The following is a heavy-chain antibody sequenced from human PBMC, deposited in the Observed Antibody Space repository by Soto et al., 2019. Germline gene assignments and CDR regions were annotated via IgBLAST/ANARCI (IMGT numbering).Heavy chain of an antibody. V-gene: IGHV1-18*01. D-gene: IGHD3-3*01. CDR1: GRTFSSYA. J-gene: IGHJ5*02. Sequence: ASVKVSCKASGRTFSSYAISWVRQAPGQGLEWMGWIIPNNGNTNYAQKIQGRVTMTTDTSTSTAYMELRSLRSDDTAVYYRARNSQYYDFWSGYYGWFDPWGQGTLVTVSS. CDR2: IIPNNGNT. CDR3: ARNSQYYDFWSGYYGWFDP.